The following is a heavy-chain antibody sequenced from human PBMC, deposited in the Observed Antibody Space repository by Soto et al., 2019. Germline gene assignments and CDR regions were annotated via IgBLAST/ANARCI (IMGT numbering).Heavy chain of an antibody. CDR1: GFTFINYA. CDR3: ARKILGSTTRPNYWYFDL. Sequence: EVQVLESGGGLVQPGGSLRLSCAGSGFTFINYAMNWVRQAPGKXXXWVXXXSGGGDAAFFPDSVRGRFTISRDNSKNTVTLQMNSLGVDDTAVYYCARKILGSTTRPNYWYFDLWGRGTLVTVSS. J-gene: IGHJ2*01. V-gene: IGHV3-23*01. D-gene: IGHD7-27*01. CDR2: XSGGGDAA.